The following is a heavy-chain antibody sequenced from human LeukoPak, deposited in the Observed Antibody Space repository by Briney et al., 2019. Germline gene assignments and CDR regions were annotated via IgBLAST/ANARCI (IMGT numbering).Heavy chain of an antibody. J-gene: IGHJ4*02. CDR2: IYSGGST. D-gene: IGHD3-22*01. V-gene: IGHV3-53*01. CDR3: ATAPELYYDSSGYFDY. Sequence: GGSLRLSCAASGFTVSSNYMSWVRQAPGKGLEWVSVIYSGGSTYYADSVKGRFTISRDNSKNTLYLQMNSLRAEDTAVYYCATAPELYYDSSGYFDYWGQGTLVTVSS. CDR1: GFTVSSNY.